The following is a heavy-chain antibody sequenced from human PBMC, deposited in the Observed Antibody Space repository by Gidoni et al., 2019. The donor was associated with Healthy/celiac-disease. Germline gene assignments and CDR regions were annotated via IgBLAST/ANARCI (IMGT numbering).Heavy chain of an antibody. CDR3: ARVVGGSTYIDY. CDR2: IWYDGRNK. D-gene: IGHD1-26*01. CDR1: GFPFSRYG. J-gene: IGHJ4*02. Sequence: QVQLVGSGGGVVQPGRSLRLSCAASGFPFSRYGMHWVRQAPGKGLEWVAFIWYDGRNKYYADSVKGRFTISRDNSKNTLYLQMNSLRAEDTAVYYCARVVGGSTYIDYWGQGTLVTVSS. V-gene: IGHV3-33*01.